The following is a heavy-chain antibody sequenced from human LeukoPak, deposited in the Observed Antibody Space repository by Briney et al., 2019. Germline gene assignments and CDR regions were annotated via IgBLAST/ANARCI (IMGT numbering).Heavy chain of an antibody. D-gene: IGHD3-3*02. Sequence: GGSLRLSCAASGFTFSRHWMHWVRQGPGKGLEWVSRIKSDGSETQYADSVKGRFTISRDNAHNTLYLQMASLRPEDTAIYYCARVISYFDLWGQGALVTASS. CDR1: GFTFSRHW. J-gene: IGHJ4*02. CDR3: ARVISYFDL. CDR2: IKSDGSET. V-gene: IGHV3-74*01.